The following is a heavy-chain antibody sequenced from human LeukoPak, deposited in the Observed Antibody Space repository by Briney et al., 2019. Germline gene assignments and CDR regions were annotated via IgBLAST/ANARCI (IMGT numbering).Heavy chain of an antibody. D-gene: IGHD3-22*01. J-gene: IGHJ4*02. CDR3: AKEADTIIVLKRYLDY. Sequence: GGSLRLSCAASGFTFSSYAMNWVRQAPGKGLEWVSAISGSGGGTYYSDSVKGRFTISRDNSENTLYLQMNSLRAEDTAVYYCAKEADTIIVLKRYLDYWGQGTLVTVSS. V-gene: IGHV3-23*01. CDR1: GFTFSSYA. CDR2: ISGSGGGT.